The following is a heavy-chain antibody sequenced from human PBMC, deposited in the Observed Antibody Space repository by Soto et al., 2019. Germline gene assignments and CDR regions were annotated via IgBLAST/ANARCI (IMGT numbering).Heavy chain of an antibody. Sequence: QVQLVESGGGVVQPGRSLRLSCAASGFTFSSYGMHWVRQAPGKGLEWVAVIWYDGSNKYYADSVKGRFTISRDNSKNTLYLQMNSLRAADTAVYYCARDSRIAAAGLDYWGQGTLVTVSS. J-gene: IGHJ4*02. D-gene: IGHD6-13*01. V-gene: IGHV3-33*01. CDR1: GFTFSSYG. CDR3: ARDSRIAAAGLDY. CDR2: IWYDGSNK.